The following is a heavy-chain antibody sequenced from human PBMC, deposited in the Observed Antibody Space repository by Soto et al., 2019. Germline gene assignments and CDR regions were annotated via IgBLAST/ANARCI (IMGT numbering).Heavy chain of an antibody. D-gene: IGHD2-15*01. Sequence: GGSLRLSCAASGFTFSSYAMSWVRQAPGKGLEWVSSISGGGGSTYYADSVRGRFTISRDNSKNTLYLQMSSLRAEDPAVYYWAKSLGSGGHYYFDYWGQGTLVTVSS. CDR1: GFTFSSYA. CDR3: AKSLGSGGHYYFDY. J-gene: IGHJ4*02. V-gene: IGHV3-23*01. CDR2: ISGGGGST.